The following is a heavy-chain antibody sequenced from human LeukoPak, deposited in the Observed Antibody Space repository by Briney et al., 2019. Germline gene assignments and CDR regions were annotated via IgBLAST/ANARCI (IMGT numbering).Heavy chain of an antibody. J-gene: IGHJ4*02. Sequence: ASPKVSCKASGYTFTSYGISWVRQAPGRGREWMSWISAHNGNTNYAQNLRDRVTFTTATSTSTVYMELRSLRSADTAVYYCARSKTSCSSTSCYDPFDYWGQGTLVTVSS. D-gene: IGHD2-2*01. V-gene: IGHV1-18*01. CDR1: GYTFTSYG. CDR3: ARSKTSCSSTSCYDPFDY. CDR2: ISAHNGNT.